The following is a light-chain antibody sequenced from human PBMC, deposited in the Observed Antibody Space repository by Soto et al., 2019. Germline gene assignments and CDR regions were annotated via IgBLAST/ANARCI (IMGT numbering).Light chain of an antibody. CDR3: QQYGSSLWT. V-gene: IGKV3-20*01. J-gene: IGKJ1*01. CDR1: QSVSSSY. Sequence: EIVLTQSPGTLSLSPGERATLSCRASQSVSSSYLAWYQQKPGQAPRLLIYGASSRATGIPDRFSGSGSGTDFTLTISRLEPEDLGVYYCQQYGSSLWTFGQGTKVEIK. CDR2: GAS.